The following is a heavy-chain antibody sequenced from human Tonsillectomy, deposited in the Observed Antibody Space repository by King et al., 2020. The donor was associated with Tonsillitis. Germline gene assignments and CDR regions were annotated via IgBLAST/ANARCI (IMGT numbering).Heavy chain of an antibody. D-gene: IGHD4-11*01. CDR3: AYGLQFWS. J-gene: IGHJ4*02. Sequence: MSWVRQTPGKGLEWVGRIKSKREGGTADCAAPVEGRFNIQSDDSKNTVYLQMCSLRPEDTGIYSCAYGLQFWSWGQGILVTVSS. V-gene: IGHV3-15*01. CDR2: IKSKREGGTA.